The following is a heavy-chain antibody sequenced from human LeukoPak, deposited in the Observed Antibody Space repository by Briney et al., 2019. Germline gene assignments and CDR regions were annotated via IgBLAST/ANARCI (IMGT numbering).Heavy chain of an antibody. CDR3: ARDSVSGSPPAPGHDY. CDR2: ISSSGSTI. D-gene: IGHD1-26*01. V-gene: IGHV3-11*04. J-gene: IGHJ4*02. Sequence: PGGSLRLSCAASGFTFSDYYMSWIRQAPGKGLEWVSYISSSGSTIYYADSVKGRFTISRDNAKNSLYLQMNSLRAEDMAVYHCARDSVSGSPPAPGHDYWGQGTLVTVSS. CDR1: GFTFSDYY.